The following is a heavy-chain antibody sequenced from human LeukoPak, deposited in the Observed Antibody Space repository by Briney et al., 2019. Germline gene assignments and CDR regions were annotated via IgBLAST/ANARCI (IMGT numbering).Heavy chain of an antibody. CDR3: ARAGPLRYFDWLPPGFDP. D-gene: IGHD3-9*01. CDR1: GGSISSGDYY. Sequence: SETLSLTCTVSGGSISSGDYYWSWIRQPPGKGLEWIGYIYYSGSTNYNPSLKSRVTISVDTSKNQFSLKLSSVTAADTAVYYCARAGPLRYFDWLPPGFDPWGQGTLVTVSS. J-gene: IGHJ5*02. V-gene: IGHV4-61*08. CDR2: IYYSGST.